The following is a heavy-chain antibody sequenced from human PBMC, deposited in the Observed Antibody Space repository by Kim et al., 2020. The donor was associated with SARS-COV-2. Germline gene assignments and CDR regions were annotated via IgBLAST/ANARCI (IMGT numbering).Heavy chain of an antibody. D-gene: IGHD1-26*01. V-gene: IGHV3-30*01. Sequence: ADSLQGRFTISRDNSKNTLYLQMNSLRAEDTAVYYCARSYSGSYFAAFDIWGQGTMVTVSS. J-gene: IGHJ3*02. CDR3: ARSYSGSYFAAFDI.